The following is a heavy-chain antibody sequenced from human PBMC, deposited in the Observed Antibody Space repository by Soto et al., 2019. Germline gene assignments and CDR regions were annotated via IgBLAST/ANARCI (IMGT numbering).Heavy chain of an antibody. Sequence: TLSLTCTVSGGSISSGGYYWSWIRQHPGKGLEWIGYIYYSGSTYYNPSLKSRVTISVDTPKNQFSLKLTSVTAMDTAVYYCAGGRDTVVRGDRNLYDPWGKGTLVTVSS. CDR3: AGGRDTVVRGDRNLYDP. J-gene: IGHJ5*02. D-gene: IGHD3-10*01. V-gene: IGHV4-31*03. CDR2: IYYSGST. CDR1: GGSISSGGYY.